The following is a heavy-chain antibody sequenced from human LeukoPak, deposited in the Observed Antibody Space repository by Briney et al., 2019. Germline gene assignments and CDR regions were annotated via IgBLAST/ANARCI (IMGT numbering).Heavy chain of an antibody. CDR2: INHTGST. Sequence: SETLSLTCTVSGGSISSSTYYWGCIRQPPGKGLEWIGEINHTGSTNYNPSLKSRVTISLDTSKNQFSLKLTSVTAADTAVYYCARGHTRISMLRGSRSAFYFDYWGQGTLVTVSS. CDR3: ARGHTRISMLRGSRSAFYFDY. V-gene: IGHV4-39*07. CDR1: GGSISSSTYY. D-gene: IGHD3-10*01. J-gene: IGHJ4*02.